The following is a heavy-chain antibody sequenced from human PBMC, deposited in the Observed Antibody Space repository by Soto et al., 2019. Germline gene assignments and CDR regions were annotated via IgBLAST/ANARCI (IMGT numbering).Heavy chain of an antibody. D-gene: IGHD4-4*01. V-gene: IGHV1-2*04. CDR3: ARAPSNYVGVSDY. Sequence: VASVQVSCKASGYTFTGYYMHWVRQAPGQGLEWMGWINPNSGGTNYAQKFQGWVTMTRDTSISTAYMELSRLRSDDTAVYYCARAPSNYVGVSDYWGQGTLVTVSS. CDR1: GYTFTGYY. CDR2: INPNSGGT. J-gene: IGHJ4*02.